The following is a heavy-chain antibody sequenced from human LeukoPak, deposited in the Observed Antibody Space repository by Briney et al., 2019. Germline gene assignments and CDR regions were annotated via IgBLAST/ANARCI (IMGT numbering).Heavy chain of an antibody. Sequence: SETLSLTCTVSGVSISTYYWSWIRQPAGKGLEWIGRIYTSGSTNYNPSLKSRVTMSVDTSKNQFSLKLSSVTAADTAVYYCASLSIDYGDAWYFDYWGQGTLVTVSS. CDR2: IYTSGST. D-gene: IGHD4-17*01. CDR1: GVSISTYY. V-gene: IGHV4-4*07. J-gene: IGHJ4*02. CDR3: ASLSIDYGDAWYFDY.